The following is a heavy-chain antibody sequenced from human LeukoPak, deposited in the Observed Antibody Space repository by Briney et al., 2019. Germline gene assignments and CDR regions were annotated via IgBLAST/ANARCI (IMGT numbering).Heavy chain of an antibody. J-gene: IGHJ6*02. CDR1: GFTFSSYW. CDR3: ARLGPYSSDWYAYYGMDV. CDR2: IKHDGTQN. V-gene: IGHV3-7*04. Sequence: GGSLRLSCVASGFTFSSYWMSWVRQAPGKGLEWVANIKHDGTQNYYVDSVKGRSTISRDNAKNSLYLQMNSLRAEETAVYYCARLGPYSSDWYAYYGMDVWGQGTTVTVSS. D-gene: IGHD6-13*01.